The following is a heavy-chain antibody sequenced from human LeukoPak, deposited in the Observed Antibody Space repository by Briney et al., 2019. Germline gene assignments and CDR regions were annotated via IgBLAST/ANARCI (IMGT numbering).Heavy chain of an antibody. J-gene: IGHJ4*02. CDR2: INPSGGST. Sequence: ASVKVSCKASGYSFTSYYMHWVRQAPGQGLEWMGIINPSGGSTSYAQKFQGRVTMTRDMSTSTVYMELSSLRSDDTAVYYCARDTGIAVAGTNDYWGQGTLVTVSS. D-gene: IGHD6-19*01. CDR3: ARDTGIAVAGTNDY. V-gene: IGHV1-46*01. CDR1: GYSFTSYY.